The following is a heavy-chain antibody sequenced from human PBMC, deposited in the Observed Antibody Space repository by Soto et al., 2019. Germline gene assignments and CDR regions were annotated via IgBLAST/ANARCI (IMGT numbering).Heavy chain of an antibody. CDR1: GVSVNSGSFY. V-gene: IGHV4-61*01. D-gene: IGHD1-1*01. J-gene: IGHJ4*02. CDR3: ARGATGTQHDY. CDR2: GSYSGPT. Sequence: QVQLQESGPGLVKPSETLSLTCTVSGVSVNSGSFYWAWIRQPPGKGLEWIGFGSYSGPTNYKPSRKSRFTISVDPSRSQIPLKVTSLTAADKAVYYCARGATGTQHDYWGQGPLVTVSS.